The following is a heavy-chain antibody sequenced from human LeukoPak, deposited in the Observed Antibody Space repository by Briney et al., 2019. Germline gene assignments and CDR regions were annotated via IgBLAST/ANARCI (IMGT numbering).Heavy chain of an antibody. V-gene: IGHV1-24*01. CDR2: FDPEDGET. CDR3: ATYDSSGYYYVDAFDI. J-gene: IGHJ3*02. D-gene: IGHD3-22*01. Sequence: ASVTVSCKVSGYTLTELSMHWVRQAPGKGLEWMGGFDPEDGETIYAQKFQGRVTMTEDTSTDTAYMELSSLRSEDTAVYYCATYDSSGYYYVDAFDIWGQGTMVTVSS. CDR1: GYTLTELS.